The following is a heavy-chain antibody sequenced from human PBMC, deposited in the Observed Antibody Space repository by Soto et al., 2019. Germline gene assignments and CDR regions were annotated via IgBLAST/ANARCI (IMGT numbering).Heavy chain of an antibody. J-gene: IGHJ3*02. V-gene: IGHV2-70*04. CDR3: ARSPVGYRSSTSCDTYDSSGNDAFDI. D-gene: IGHD2-2*02. CDR2: IDWDDDK. Sequence: SGPTLVNPTQTLTLTCTFSGFSLSTSGMRVSWIRQPPGKALEWLARIDWDDDKFYSTSLKTRLTISKDTSKNQVVLTMTNMDPVDTATYYCARSPVGYRSSTSCDTYDSSGNDAFDIWGQGTMVTVSS. CDR1: GFSLSTSGMR.